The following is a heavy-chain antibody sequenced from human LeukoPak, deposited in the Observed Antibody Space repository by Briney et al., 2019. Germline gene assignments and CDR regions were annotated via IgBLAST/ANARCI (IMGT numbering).Heavy chain of an antibody. J-gene: IGHJ4*02. V-gene: IGHV1-24*01. CDR3: AIVVDYHDSSGYYLDY. CDR1: GYTLTELS. D-gene: IGHD3-22*01. Sequence: ASVKVSCKVSGYTLTELSIHWVRQAPGKGLEWMGGFDPEDGETIYAQKCQGRVTMTEDTSTDTAYMEMSSLRSDDTAVYYCAIVVDYHDSSGYYLDYWGQGTLVTVSS. CDR2: FDPEDGET.